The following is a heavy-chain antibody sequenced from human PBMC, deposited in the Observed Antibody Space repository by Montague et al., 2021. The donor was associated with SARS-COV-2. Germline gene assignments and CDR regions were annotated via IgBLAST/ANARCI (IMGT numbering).Heavy chain of an antibody. CDR1: GFSISSGYY. D-gene: IGHD3-9*01. V-gene: IGHV4-38-2*02. Sequence: SETLSLTCSVSGFSISSGYYWGWIRQTPGKLLEWIGSRYQNGATYYRPFLNRPVTILLDTSNKQFSLSLTSVTAANTAEYYWAGAGVGIFDFSCFDPWGQGSLVIVSS. CDR2: RYQNGAT. CDR3: AGAGVGIFDFSCFDP. J-gene: IGHJ5*02.